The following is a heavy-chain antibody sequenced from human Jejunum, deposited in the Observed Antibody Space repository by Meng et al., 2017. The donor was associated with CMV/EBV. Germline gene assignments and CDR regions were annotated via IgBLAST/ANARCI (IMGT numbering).Heavy chain of an antibody. D-gene: IGHD2-21*01. CDR2: IDWDDDK. V-gene: IGHV2-70*20. J-gene: IGHJ5*02. CDR1: GFSLKTTGMY. CDR3: ARIGTIAGWFDP. Sequence: SGFSLKTTGMYVSWVRQPPGKALEWLALIDWDDDKYYSTSLQTRLTISKDTSKNQVVLKMTNMDPVDTGTYYCARIGTIAGWFDPWGQGTLVTVSS.